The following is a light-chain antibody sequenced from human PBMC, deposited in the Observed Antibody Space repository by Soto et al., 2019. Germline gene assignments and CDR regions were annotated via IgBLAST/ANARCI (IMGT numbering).Light chain of an antibody. CDR3: QQYYSSLWT. CDR2: WAS. CDR1: QSVLYSSNNKNY. Sequence: DIVMTQSPDSLAVSLGERATINCKSSQSVLYSSNNKNYLAWYQQKPGQPPKLLIYWASTRESGVPDRFSGSRSGTDFTLTLSRLRAEDVAVYYCQQYYSSLWTFGQGTKVAIK. J-gene: IGKJ1*01. V-gene: IGKV4-1*01.